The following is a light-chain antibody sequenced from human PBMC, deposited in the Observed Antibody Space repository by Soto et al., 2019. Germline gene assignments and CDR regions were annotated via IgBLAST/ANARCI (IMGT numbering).Light chain of an antibody. J-gene: IGLJ2*01. CDR3: SSYTGGRVV. V-gene: IGLV2-14*03. CDR1: TSDVGGYNF. CDR2: NAF. Sequence: QSALTQPASVSGSPGQSITISCTGTTSDVGGYNFVSWYQHHPGKAPKLMIYNAFDRPSGVSNRFSGSTSGNTASLTISGLQAEDEAHYYCSSYTGGRVVFGGGTKLTVL.